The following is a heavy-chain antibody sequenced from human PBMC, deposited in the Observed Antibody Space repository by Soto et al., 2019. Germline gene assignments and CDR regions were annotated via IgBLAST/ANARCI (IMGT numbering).Heavy chain of an antibody. D-gene: IGHD1-26*01. Sequence: SVKVSCKASGGTFSSYAISWVRQAPGQGLEWMGGIIPIFGTANYAQKFQGRVTITADESTSTAYMELSSLRSEDTAVYYCARDLGAGTVLYYYGMDVWGQGTTVTAP. CDR2: IIPIFGTA. V-gene: IGHV1-69*13. CDR3: ARDLGAGTVLYYYGMDV. CDR1: GGTFSSYA. J-gene: IGHJ6*02.